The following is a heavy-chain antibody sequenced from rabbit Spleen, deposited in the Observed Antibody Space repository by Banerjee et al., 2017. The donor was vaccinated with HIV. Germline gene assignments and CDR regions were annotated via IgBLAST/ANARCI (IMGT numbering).Heavy chain of an antibody. V-gene: IGHV1S45*01. D-gene: IGHD4-2*01. Sequence: QEQLEESAGGLVQPGGSLKLSCKASGFTLSSYYMNWVRQAPGKGLEWIGCIYSSSVITWYASWAKGRFTISKTSSTTVTLQMTSLTDADTATYFCARGGYGGHIYAMGLWGQGTLVTVS. CDR2: IYSSSVIT. CDR3: ARGGYGGHIYAMGL. J-gene: IGHJ5*02. CDR1: GFTLSSYYM.